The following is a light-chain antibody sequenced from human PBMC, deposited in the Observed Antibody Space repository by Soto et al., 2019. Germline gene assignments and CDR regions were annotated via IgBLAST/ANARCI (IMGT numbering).Light chain of an antibody. CDR3: QQYGSSPLT. J-gene: IGKJ1*01. CDR2: GVS. Sequence: DIVLTQSPGTVSLSPGERATLSCRASQSVSSGYLDWYQQKPGQAPRLLIYGVSSRATGIPDKFSGSGSGTDFTLTISRLEPEDFAVYYCQQYGSSPLTFGQGTKVEIK. V-gene: IGKV3-20*01. CDR1: QSVSSGY.